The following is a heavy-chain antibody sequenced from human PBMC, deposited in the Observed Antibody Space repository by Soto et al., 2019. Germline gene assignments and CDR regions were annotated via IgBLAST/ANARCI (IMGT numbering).Heavy chain of an antibody. V-gene: IGHV3-13*04. Sequence: EVQLVESGGGLVQPGGSLRLSCAASGFTFSSYDMHWVRQATGKGLEWVSAIGTAGDTYYPGSVKGRFTISRENAKNSLYLKMNSLRAGDTAVYYCARGDIAAAGSWYRAFDIWGQGTMVTVSS. J-gene: IGHJ3*02. CDR2: IGTAGDT. CDR1: GFTFSSYD. D-gene: IGHD6-13*01. CDR3: ARGDIAAAGSWYRAFDI.